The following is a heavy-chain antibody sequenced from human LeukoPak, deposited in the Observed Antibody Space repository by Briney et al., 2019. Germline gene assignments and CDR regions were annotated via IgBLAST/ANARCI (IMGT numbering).Heavy chain of an antibody. J-gene: IGHJ4*02. D-gene: IGHD2-2*01. CDR1: GFTFSSYG. Sequence: PGGSLRLSCAASGFTFSSYGMHWVRQAPGKGLEWVAVIWYDGSNKYYADSVKGRFTISRDNSKNTLYLQMNSLRAEDTAVYYCARSVWRYCSSTNCYYFDYWGQGTLVTVSS. V-gene: IGHV3-33*01. CDR3: ARSVWRYCSSTNCYYFDY. CDR2: IWYDGSNK.